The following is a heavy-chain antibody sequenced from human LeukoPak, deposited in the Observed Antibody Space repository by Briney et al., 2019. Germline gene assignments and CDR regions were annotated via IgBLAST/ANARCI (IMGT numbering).Heavy chain of an antibody. J-gene: IGHJ4*02. CDR2: IYSGGET. D-gene: IGHD3-22*01. Sequence: GGSLRLSCAASGFTFSSYSMNWVRQAPGKGLEWVSVIYSGGETYYADSVKGRFTISRDNSKNTLYLQMNSLRAEDTAVYYCARDRGAYYYDTGYWGQGTLVTVSS. CDR3: ARDRGAYYYDTGY. CDR1: GFTFSSYS. V-gene: IGHV3-66*01.